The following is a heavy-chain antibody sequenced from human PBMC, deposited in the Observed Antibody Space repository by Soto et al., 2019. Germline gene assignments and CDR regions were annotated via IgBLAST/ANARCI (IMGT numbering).Heavy chain of an antibody. CDR1: GFTFSSYS. V-gene: IGHV3-21*01. CDR2: ISSSSSYI. Sequence: GGSLRLSCAASGFTFSSYSMNWVRQAPGKGLEWVSSISSSSSYIYYADSVKGRFTISRDNAKNSLYLQMNSLRAEDTAVYYCASFFRSSSSTNRYYYYGMDVWGQGPTVTVSS. CDR3: ASFFRSSSSTNRYYYYGMDV. D-gene: IGHD6-6*01. J-gene: IGHJ6*02.